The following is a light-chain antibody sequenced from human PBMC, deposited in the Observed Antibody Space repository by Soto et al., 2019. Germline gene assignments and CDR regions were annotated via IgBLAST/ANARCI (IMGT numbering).Light chain of an antibody. Sequence: EIVLTQSPGTLSLSPGERATLSCSASQSVSNNYLAWYQQKPGQAPRLLIYGASNRATGIPDRFSGSGSGTDFTLTISSLQSEDFAIYYCQQYNNWPTWTFGQGTKVDIK. CDR1: QSVSNN. CDR2: GAS. CDR3: QQYNNWPTWT. V-gene: IGKV3D-15*01. J-gene: IGKJ1*01.